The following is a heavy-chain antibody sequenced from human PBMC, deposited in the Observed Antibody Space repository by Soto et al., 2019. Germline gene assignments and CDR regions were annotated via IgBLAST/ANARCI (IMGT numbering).Heavy chain of an antibody. CDR3: ARVDPPAKS. CDR2: IHGGGGGT. D-gene: IGHD2-2*01. V-gene: IGHV3-23*01. CDR1: GFTFSNFA. Sequence: GGSLRLSCAASGFTFSNFAMTWVRQAPGKGLEWVASIHGGGGGTYYADSVKGRFTISRDNAKNSLYLQMNSLRAEDTAMYYCARVDPPAKSWGRGTLVTVSS. J-gene: IGHJ5*02.